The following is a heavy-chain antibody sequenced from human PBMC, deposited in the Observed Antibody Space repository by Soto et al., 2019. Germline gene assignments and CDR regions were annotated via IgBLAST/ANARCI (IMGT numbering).Heavy chain of an antibody. D-gene: IGHD3-3*01. CDR3: ARGPLGDWSGYYYYYYYYMDV. CDR2: INAGNGNT. J-gene: IGHJ6*03. V-gene: IGHV1-3*01. CDR1: GYTFTSYA. Sequence: ASVKVSCKASGYTFTSYAMHWVRQAPGQRLEWMGWINAGNGNTKYSQKFQGRVTITRDTSASTAYMELSSLRSEDTAVYYCARGPLGDWSGYYYYYYYYMDVWGKGTTVTVSS.